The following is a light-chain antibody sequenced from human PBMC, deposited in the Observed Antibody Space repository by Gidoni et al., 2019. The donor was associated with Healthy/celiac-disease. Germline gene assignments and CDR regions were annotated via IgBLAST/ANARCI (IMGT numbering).Light chain of an antibody. CDR1: QSVSRSY. Sequence: EIVLTQSPGTLYLSPGERATLSCRASQSVSRSYLAWYQQKPGQAPRLLIYGASSRATGIPDRFSGSGSGTDFTLTISRLEPEDFAVYYCQQYGSSLYTFGQGTKLEIK. CDR2: GAS. CDR3: QQYGSSLYT. V-gene: IGKV3-20*01. J-gene: IGKJ2*01.